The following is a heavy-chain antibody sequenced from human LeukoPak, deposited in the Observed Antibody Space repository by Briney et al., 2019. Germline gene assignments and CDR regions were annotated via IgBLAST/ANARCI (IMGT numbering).Heavy chain of an antibody. J-gene: IGHJ4*02. CDR2: INSDGSST. D-gene: IGHD4-17*01. Sequence: GGSLRLSCAASGFTFSSYWMHWVRQAPGKGLVWVSRINSDGSSTSYADSVKGRFTISRDNSKNTLYLQMNSLRAEDTAVYYCAKLYGDYPSEDYWGQGTLVTVSS. CDR3: AKLYGDYPSEDY. CDR1: GFTFSSYW. V-gene: IGHV3-74*01.